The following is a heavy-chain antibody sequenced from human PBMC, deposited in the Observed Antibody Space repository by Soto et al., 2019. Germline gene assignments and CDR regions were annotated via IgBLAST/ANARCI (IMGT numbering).Heavy chain of an antibody. CDR2: INAYNGNT. V-gene: IGHV1-18*01. CDR1: GYTFTSYG. CDR3: ARVTPGSYNFDY. Sequence: ASVKVSCKASGYTFTSYGISWVRQAPGQGLEWMGWINAYNGNTNYAQKLQGRVTMTTDTSTSTAYMELRSLRSDDTAVYHCARVTPGSYNFDYWGQGTLVTVSS. J-gene: IGHJ4*02. D-gene: IGHD3-10*01.